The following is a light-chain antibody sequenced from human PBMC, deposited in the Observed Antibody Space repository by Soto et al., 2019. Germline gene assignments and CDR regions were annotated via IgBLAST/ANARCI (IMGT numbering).Light chain of an antibody. V-gene: IGLV1-40*01. J-gene: IGLJ2*01. CDR2: GNF. CDR1: SSNIGARFD. CDR3: QSYDSSLSGPV. Sequence: QSALTQPPSVSGAPGQRITISCTGSSSNIGARFDVHWYQQLPGTAPQLLIYGNFNRPSGVPDRFTGSKSGTSASLAITGLQAEDEADYYCQSYDSSLSGPVFGGGTKLTVL.